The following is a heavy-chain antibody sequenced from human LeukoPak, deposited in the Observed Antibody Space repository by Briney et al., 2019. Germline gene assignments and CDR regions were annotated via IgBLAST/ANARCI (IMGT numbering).Heavy chain of an antibody. J-gene: IGHJ6*03. CDR2: IHYSGST. Sequence: PSETLSLTCTVSGGSISSSSYYWGWIRQSPGTGLEWIGSIHYSGSTYYNPSLKSRVTISLDTSKNQFSLKLSSVTAVDMAVYYCARPSRNYYMDVWGKGITVTVSS. CDR1: GGSISSSSYY. CDR3: ARPSRNYYMDV. V-gene: IGHV4-39*01.